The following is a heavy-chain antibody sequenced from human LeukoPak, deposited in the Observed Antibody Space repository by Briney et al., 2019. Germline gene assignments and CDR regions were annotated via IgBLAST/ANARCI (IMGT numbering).Heavy chain of an antibody. CDR1: GGSISSLY. CDR3: ARHRAYSSSSPFDY. CDR2: IYYTGST. D-gene: IGHD6-6*01. Sequence: PSGTLSLTCSVSGGSISSLYWSWVRQPPGKGLEWIGYIYYTGSTNYNASLKSRVTMFVDMSKNQFSLRLSSVTAADTAVYYCARHRAYSSSSPFDYWGQGTLVTVSS. J-gene: IGHJ4*02. V-gene: IGHV4-59*08.